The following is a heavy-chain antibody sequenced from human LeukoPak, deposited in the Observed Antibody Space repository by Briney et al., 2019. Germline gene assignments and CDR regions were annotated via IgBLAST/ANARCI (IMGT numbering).Heavy chain of an antibody. V-gene: IGHV3-7*01. D-gene: IGHD1-26*01. J-gene: IGHJ2*01. Sequence: GGSLRLSCRASGFAFSDHWVSWVRQAPGKGLEWVANIRADSKSIYYGDSVKGRFTISRDNAKNSVFLEMNSLRVEDTALYFCAREIGQWGQLREWYFDLWGRGTLVTVSS. CDR2: IRADSKSI. CDR1: GFAFSDHW. CDR3: AREIGQWGQLREWYFDL.